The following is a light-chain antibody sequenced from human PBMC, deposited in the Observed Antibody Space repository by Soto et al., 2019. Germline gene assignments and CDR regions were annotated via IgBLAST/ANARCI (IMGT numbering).Light chain of an antibody. CDR3: QQYNNWPRT. CDR2: GAS. CDR1: QSIDTN. V-gene: IGKV3-15*01. J-gene: IGKJ1*01. Sequence: ETLMTQSAATLSVSPGERVTLSCRASQSIDTNLAWYQQKPGQAPRLLIYGASTRVTGIPARFSGGGSGTDFTLAISSLQSEDFAVYYCQQYNNWPRTFGHGTKVEI.